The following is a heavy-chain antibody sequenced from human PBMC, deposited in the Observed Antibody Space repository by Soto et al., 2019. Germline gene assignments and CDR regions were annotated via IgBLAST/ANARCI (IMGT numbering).Heavy chain of an antibody. CDR2: IYYSGST. Sequence: SETLSLTCTVSGGSISSSSYYWGWIRQPPGKGLEWIGSIYYSGSTYYNPSLKGRVTISVDTSKNQFSLKLSSVTAADTAVYYCARQTVQLERPDYMDVWGKGTTVTVSS. CDR3: ARQTVQLERPDYMDV. D-gene: IGHD1-1*01. CDR1: GGSISSSSYY. J-gene: IGHJ6*03. V-gene: IGHV4-39*01.